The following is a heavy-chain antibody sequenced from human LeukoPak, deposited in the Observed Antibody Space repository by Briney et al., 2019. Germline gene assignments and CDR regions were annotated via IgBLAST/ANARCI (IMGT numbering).Heavy chain of an antibody. V-gene: IGHV3-30*04. CDR2: ISYDGSNK. CDR3: ARDAAGMGDY. J-gene: IGHJ4*02. Sequence: GGSLRLSCAASGFTFSSYVMHWVRQAPGKGLEWVAVISYDGSNKYYADSVKGRFTISRDNSKNTLYLQMNSLRAEDTAVYYCARDAAGMGDYWGQGTLVTVSS. D-gene: IGHD6-19*01. CDR1: GFTFSSYV.